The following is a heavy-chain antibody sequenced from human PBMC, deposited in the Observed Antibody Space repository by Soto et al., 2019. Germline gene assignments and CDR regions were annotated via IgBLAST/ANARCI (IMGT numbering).Heavy chain of an antibody. CDR1: GFTFSNYV. CDR3: ERGNNYGHLNY. Sequence: GGSLRLSCVASGFTFSNYVIHWVRQAPGKGLEWVAVIWYDGSNKNYADSVKGRFTISRDNSKNTLYLQMNSLRAEDTAVYYCERGNNYGHLNYWGQGTLVTVSS. J-gene: IGHJ4*02. D-gene: IGHD5-18*01. CDR2: IWYDGSNK. V-gene: IGHV3-33*01.